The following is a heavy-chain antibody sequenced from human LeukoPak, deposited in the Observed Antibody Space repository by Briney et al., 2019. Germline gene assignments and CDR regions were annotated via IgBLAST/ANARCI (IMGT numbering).Heavy chain of an antibody. CDR1: GGAISSYY. D-gene: IGHD3-22*01. CDR2: IYYSGGT. CDR3: ARDGLFDSSGYYMDS. Sequence: PSETLSLTCTVSGGAISSYYWSWIRQPPGKGLEWIGYIYYSGGTKYNPSLMSRVTISVDRAQSQFSLSLTSVTAADTAVYYCARDGLFDSSGYYMDSWGQGTLAIVSS. J-gene: IGHJ4*02. V-gene: IGHV4-59*01.